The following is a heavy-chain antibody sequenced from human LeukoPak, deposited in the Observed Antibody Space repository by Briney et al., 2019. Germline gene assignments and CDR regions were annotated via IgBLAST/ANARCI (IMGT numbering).Heavy chain of an antibody. CDR1: GGTFSSYA. CDR2: IIPIFGTA. Sequence: ASVKVSCKASGGTFSSYAISWVRQAPGQGLEWMGGIIPIFGTANYAQKFQGRVTITRDTSASTAYMELSSLRSDDTAVYYCARDRGYSYGYYYGMDVWGQGTTVTVSS. D-gene: IGHD5-18*01. J-gene: IGHJ6*02. V-gene: IGHV1-69*05. CDR3: ARDRGYSYGYYYGMDV.